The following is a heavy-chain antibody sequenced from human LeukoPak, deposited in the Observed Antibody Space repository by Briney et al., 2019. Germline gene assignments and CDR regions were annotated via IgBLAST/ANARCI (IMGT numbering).Heavy chain of an antibody. CDR3: ARDQVGATHNWFDP. D-gene: IGHD1-26*01. CDR1: GFTFSSYA. V-gene: IGHV3-30-3*01. J-gene: IGHJ5*02. CDR2: ISYDGSNK. Sequence: GGSLRLSCAASGFTFSSYAMHWVRQAPGKGLGWVAVISYDGSNKYYADSVKGRFTISRDNSKNTLYLQMNSLRAEDTAVYYCARDQVGATHNWFDPWGQGTLVTVSS.